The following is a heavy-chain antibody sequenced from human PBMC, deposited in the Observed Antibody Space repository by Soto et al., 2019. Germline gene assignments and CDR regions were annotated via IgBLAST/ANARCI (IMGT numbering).Heavy chain of an antibody. CDR2: IYYSGST. J-gene: IGHJ4*02. V-gene: IGHV4-30-4*01. CDR3: ARTYGDYSSLSIDY. CDR1: VAPISSGDSS. Sequence: SETLSLTCPAPVAPISSGDSSWSWFRKPPGKGLEWIGYIYYSGSTYYNPSLKSRVTISVDTSKNQFSLKLSSVTAADTAVYYYARTYGDYSSLSIDYWGQGTLVTVSS. D-gene: IGHD4-17*01.